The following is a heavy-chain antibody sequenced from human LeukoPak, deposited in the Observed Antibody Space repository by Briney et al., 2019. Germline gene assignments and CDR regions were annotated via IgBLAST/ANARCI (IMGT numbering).Heavy chain of an antibody. J-gene: IGHJ4*02. Sequence: PGESLKISCKGSGYTFSSYWIGWVRQMPGKGLEWMGIIYPGDSDTRYSPSFKGQVTMSADKSINTAYLQWSSLKASDTAMYYCARNLGYNSGWYSDYWGQGTLVTVSS. CDR1: GYTFSSYW. V-gene: IGHV5-51*01. D-gene: IGHD6-25*01. CDR2: IYPGDSDT. CDR3: ARNLGYNSGWYSDY.